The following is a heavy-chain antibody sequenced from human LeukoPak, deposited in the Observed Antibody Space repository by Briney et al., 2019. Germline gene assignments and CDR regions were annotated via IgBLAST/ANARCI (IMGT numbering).Heavy chain of an antibody. CDR2: MNGDGGTI. CDR3: ARAGSYRFDY. CDR1: GFAFSTSW. J-gene: IGHJ4*02. V-gene: IGHV3-74*01. D-gene: IGHD3-16*02. Sequence: GGSLRLSCVGSGFAFSTSWVHWVRQAPGQGLVWLSRMNGDGGTINYVDSVKVRFTVSRDNAKNTLYLQMNSLGVEDTAIYYCARAGSYRFDYWGPGTQVTVSS.